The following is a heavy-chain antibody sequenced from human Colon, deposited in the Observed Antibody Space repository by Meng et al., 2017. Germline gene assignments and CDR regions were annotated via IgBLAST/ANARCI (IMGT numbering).Heavy chain of an antibody. J-gene: IGHJ5*02. CDR2: INRHGNT. D-gene: IGHD6-19*01. Sequence: QGQLQESGPGLVKPSGTLSLTCDVSGDSVSSYNWWTWVRQPPGKGLEWIGEINRHGNTNYNPSLKSRVTMSVDKSKNQVSLNVSSVTAADTAVYYCAGDSSGYNWLDPWGQGTLVTVSS. CDR1: GDSVSSYNW. CDR3: AGDSSGYNWLDP. V-gene: IGHV4-4*02.